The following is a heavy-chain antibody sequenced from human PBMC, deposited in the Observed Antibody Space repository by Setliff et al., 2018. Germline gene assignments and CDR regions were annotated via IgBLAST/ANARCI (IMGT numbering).Heavy chain of an antibody. CDR2: INYSGST. D-gene: IGHD2-21*01. CDR3: ARGLEGEDYFYYMDV. J-gene: IGHJ6*03. CDR1: GGAVSGDY. Sequence: KPSETLSLTCSVSGGAVSGDYWTWIRQPPGKGLEYIGYINYSGSTNYNPSLKSRVTISGDTSKNQVSLRLSSVTAADTAVYYCARGLEGEDYFYYMDVWGKGNTVTVSS. V-gene: IGHV4-59*02.